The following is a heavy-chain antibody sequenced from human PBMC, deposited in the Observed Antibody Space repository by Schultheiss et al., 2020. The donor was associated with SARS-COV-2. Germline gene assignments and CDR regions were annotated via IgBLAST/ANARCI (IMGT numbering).Heavy chain of an antibody. Sequence: SVKVSCKASGGTFSSYAISWVRQAPGQGLEWMGWMNPNSGNTGYAQKFQGRVTITADESTSTAYMELSSLRSEDTAVYYCAGGGIVGATSDAFDIWGQGTMVTVSS. CDR3: AGGGIVGATSDAFDI. CDR1: GGTFSSYA. D-gene: IGHD1-26*01. J-gene: IGHJ3*02. CDR2: MNPNSGNT. V-gene: IGHV1-69*13.